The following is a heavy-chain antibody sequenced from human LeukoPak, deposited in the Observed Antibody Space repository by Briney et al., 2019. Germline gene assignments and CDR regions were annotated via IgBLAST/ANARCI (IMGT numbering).Heavy chain of an antibody. CDR1: GGSLSSYY. V-gene: IGHV4-59*01. J-gene: IGHJ4*02. CDR3: ARMSSSGYSGYETIATFDY. D-gene: IGHD5-12*01. Sequence: PETLSLTCTVSGGSLSSYYWSWIRQPPGEGLGWIWYIYYLGSTNYNPSLKSRVTISVDPSNNQFSLKLSSVTAADTAVYYCARMSSSGYSGYETIATFDYWGQGTLVTVSS. CDR2: IYYLGST.